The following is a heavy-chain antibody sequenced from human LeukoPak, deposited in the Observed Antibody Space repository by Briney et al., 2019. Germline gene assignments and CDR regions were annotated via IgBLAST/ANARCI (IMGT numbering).Heavy chain of an antibody. D-gene: IGHD6-13*01. CDR2: IIPILGTA. Sequence: SVKVSCKASGGTFSSYAISWVRQAPGQGLEWMGRIIPILGTANYAQKFQGRVTITTDESTSTAYMELSSLRSEDTAVYYCARDSSWGTSEYFQHWGQGTLVTVSS. J-gene: IGHJ1*01. CDR3: ARDSSWGTSEYFQH. V-gene: IGHV1-69*11. CDR1: GGTFSSYA.